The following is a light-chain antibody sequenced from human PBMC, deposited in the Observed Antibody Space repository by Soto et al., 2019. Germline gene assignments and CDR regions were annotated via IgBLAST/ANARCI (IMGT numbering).Light chain of an antibody. J-gene: IGKJ4*01. CDR3: QQYYNFPLT. CDR1: QSISSY. V-gene: IGKV1-39*01. CDR2: AAS. Sequence: DIQMTQSPSSLSSSVGDIFTITCRASQSISSYLNWYQQKPGKAPKLLIYAASTLQSGVPSRFSGSGSGTDFTLTISCLQSEDFATYYCQQYYNFPLTFGGGTKVDIK.